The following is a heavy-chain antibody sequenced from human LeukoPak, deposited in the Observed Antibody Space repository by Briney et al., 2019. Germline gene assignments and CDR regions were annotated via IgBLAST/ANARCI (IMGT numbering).Heavy chain of an antibody. J-gene: IGHJ4*02. Sequence: PGGSLRLSCAASGFTFDDYGMSWVRQAPGKGLEWVSRIKTDGSRTNYADSVKGRFTISRDNAKNTVYLEMNSLRSEDTAVYYCARAIGSSWGKVDYWGQGTLVTVSS. CDR2: IKTDGSRT. CDR3: ARAIGSSWGKVDY. V-gene: IGHV3-74*01. CDR1: GFTFDDYG. D-gene: IGHD6-13*01.